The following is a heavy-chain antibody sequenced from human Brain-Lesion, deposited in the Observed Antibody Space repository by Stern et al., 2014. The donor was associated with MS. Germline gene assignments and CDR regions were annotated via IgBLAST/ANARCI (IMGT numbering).Heavy chain of an antibody. CDR2: FDPEDGET. V-gene: IGHV1-24*01. D-gene: IGHD1-26*01. CDR1: GYTLTELS. Sequence: QMQLVESGAEVKKPGASVKVSCKVSGYTLTELSMHWVRQAPRKGLEWMGGFDPEDGETIYAQKFQGRVTMTEDTSPDTAYMELSSLRSEDTAVYYCATLSPGAGGNYYRHFDYWGQGTLVTVSS. CDR3: ATLSPGAGGNYYRHFDY. J-gene: IGHJ4*02.